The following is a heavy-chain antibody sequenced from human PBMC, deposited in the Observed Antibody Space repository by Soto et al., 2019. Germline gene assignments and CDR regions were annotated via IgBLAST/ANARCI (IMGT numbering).Heavy chain of an antibody. CDR1: GYTFTSYG. CDR3: ARGREQQLVRQGFYYYYYCGMDV. D-gene: IGHD6-13*01. Sequence: ASVKVSCKASGYTFTSYGISWVRQAPGQGLEWVGWISAYNGNTNYAQKLQGRVTMTTDTSTSTAYMELRSLRSDDTAVYYCARGREQQLVRQGFYYYYYCGMDVWGQGTTVTVSS. CDR2: ISAYNGNT. J-gene: IGHJ6*02. V-gene: IGHV1-18*01.